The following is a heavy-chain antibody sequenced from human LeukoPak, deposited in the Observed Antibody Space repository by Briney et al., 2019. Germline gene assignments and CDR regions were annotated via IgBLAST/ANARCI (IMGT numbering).Heavy chain of an antibody. J-gene: IGHJ1*01. CDR3: ARGRRWLVTGAQYFQY. Sequence: GGSLRLSCAASGFTISSFWMTWVRQAPGKGLEWVASIKGDGSEKHYVDSVRGRFTISRDNANNSLHLQMISPRAEDTAVYYCARGRRWLVTGAQYFQYWGQGTLVTVSS. V-gene: IGHV3-7*01. CDR2: IKGDGSEK. CDR1: GFTISSFW. D-gene: IGHD4-17*01.